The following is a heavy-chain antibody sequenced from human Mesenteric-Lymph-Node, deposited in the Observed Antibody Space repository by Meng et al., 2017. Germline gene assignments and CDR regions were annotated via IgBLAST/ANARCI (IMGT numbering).Heavy chain of an antibody. V-gene: IGHV5-51*01. CDR3: ARGVGDLGDY. D-gene: IGHD3-16*01. CDR2: IYPDNFDT. CDR1: GYRFPIYW. J-gene: IGHJ4*02. Sequence: GESLKISCKGSGYRFPIYWIAWVRQMPGKGLDWMGIIYPDNFDTKYSPSFQGQVTISADKSISTAYLQWSSLKASDTAIYYCARGVGDLGDYWGQGTLVTVSS.